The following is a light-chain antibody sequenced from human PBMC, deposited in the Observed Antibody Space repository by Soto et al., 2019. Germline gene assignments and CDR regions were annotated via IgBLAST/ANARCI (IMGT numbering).Light chain of an antibody. V-gene: IGKV3-15*01. J-gene: IGKJ2*01. Sequence: EIVMTQSPATLSVSPGERATLSCRASQSVSSNLAWYQQKPGQAPRLLIYGASTRATGIPARFSGSGSGTEFTLTISSLQSEDFAVYYCQQYGGSTIFTFGQGTKLEV. CDR2: GAS. CDR3: QQYGGSTIFT. CDR1: QSVSSN.